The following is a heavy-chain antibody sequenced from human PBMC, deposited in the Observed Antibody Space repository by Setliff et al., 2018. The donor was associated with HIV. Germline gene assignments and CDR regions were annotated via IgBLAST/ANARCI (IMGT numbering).Heavy chain of an antibody. J-gene: IGHJ5*02. Sequence: PGESLKISCAASGFTFSNYAMSWVRQAPGKGLEWVSAIYGSSGSTNYADSVKGRFTISRDNSKNMLYLQMNSLRAEDTAVYYCAKGQDGLRYNWFDPWG. CDR3: AKGQDGLRYNWFDP. CDR1: GFTFSNYA. V-gene: IGHV3-23*01. CDR2: IYGSSGST.